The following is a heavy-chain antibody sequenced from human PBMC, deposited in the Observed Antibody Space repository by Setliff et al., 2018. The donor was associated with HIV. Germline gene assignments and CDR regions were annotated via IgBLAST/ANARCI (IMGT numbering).Heavy chain of an antibody. CDR2: ISAYNGDT. CDR3: ARYVPAAASFDY. V-gene: IGHV1-18*01. Sequence: GASVKVSCKASGYTFSSYGISWVRQAPGQGLEWMGWISAYNGDTHSTQKFQGRVTMTTDTSTGTAYMELTSLRSDDTAVYYCARYVPAAASFDYWGQGTLVTVS. J-gene: IGHJ4*02. D-gene: IGHD2-2*01. CDR1: GYTFSSYG.